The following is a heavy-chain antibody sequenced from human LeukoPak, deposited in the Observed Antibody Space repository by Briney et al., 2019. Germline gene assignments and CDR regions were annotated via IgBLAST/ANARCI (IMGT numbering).Heavy chain of an antibody. J-gene: IGHJ4*02. V-gene: IGHV3-7*01. D-gene: IGHD3-16*01. CDR2: IQTDGSEK. CDR1: GFTLSTYW. Sequence: AGGSLRLSCVASGFTLSTYWISWVRQAPGKGLEWVATIQTDGSEKHYVDSARGRFTISRDNAENSLYLLLNSLRVEDTAEYFCATTFGGGLVQYWGQGALVTVSS. CDR3: ATTFGGGLVQY.